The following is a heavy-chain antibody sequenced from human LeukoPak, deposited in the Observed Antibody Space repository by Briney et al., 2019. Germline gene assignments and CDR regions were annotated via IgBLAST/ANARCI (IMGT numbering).Heavy chain of an antibody. CDR2: ISAYNGNT. D-gene: IGHD1-26*01. V-gene: IGHV1-18*01. CDR3: ARPYSGSYRGGYYFDY. Sequence: ASVKVSCTASGYAFTSYGISWVREAPGQGLEWMGWISAYNGNTNYAQKLQGRVTMTTDTSTSTAYIELRSLRSDDTAVYYCARPYSGSYRGGYYFDYWGQGTLVTVSS. J-gene: IGHJ4*02. CDR1: GYAFTSYG.